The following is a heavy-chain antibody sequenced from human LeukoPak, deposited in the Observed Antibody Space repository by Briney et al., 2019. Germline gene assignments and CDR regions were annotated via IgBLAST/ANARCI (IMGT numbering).Heavy chain of an antibody. D-gene: IGHD3-10*01. V-gene: IGHV3-23*01. CDR1: GFTFSSYA. CDR2: ISGSGGST. J-gene: IGHJ4*02. CDR3: AKNLQTGSYFREGIDY. Sequence: SGGSLRLSCAASGFTFSSYAMSWVRQAPGKGLEWVSAISGSGGSTYYADSVKGRFTISRDNPKNTLYLQMNSLRAEDTAVYYCAKNLQTGSYFREGIDYWGQGTLVTVSS.